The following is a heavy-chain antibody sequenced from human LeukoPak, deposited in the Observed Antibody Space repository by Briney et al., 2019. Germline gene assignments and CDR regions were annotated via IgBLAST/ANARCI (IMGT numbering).Heavy chain of an antibody. CDR2: IDTAGNT. Sequence: GGSLRLSCAASGFTFSSYDMHWVRQATGKGLEWVSAIDTAGNTFYPGSVRGRFTISRENAKNSLFLQMNNVRAGDTAVYYCARTSKVTSVMDIWGQGTMVTVSS. V-gene: IGHV3-13*04. J-gene: IGHJ3*02. CDR1: GFTFSSYD. CDR3: ARTSKVTSVMDI. D-gene: IGHD3-16*01.